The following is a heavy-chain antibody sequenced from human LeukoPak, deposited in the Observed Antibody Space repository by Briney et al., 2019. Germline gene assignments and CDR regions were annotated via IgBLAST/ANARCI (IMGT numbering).Heavy chain of an antibody. V-gene: IGHV4-59*01. CDR1: GGSISSYY. J-gene: IGHJ6*02. Sequence: SETLSLTCSVSGGSISSYYWSWLAQPPGQGLEWCGYIYDSGSTNYNPSLKRRVTISVDTSQTQFSLKLSSVTAADTAVYYCARGGSGYDSFYYYGMDVWGQGTTVTVSS. D-gene: IGHD5-12*01. CDR3: ARGGSGYDSFYYYGMDV. CDR2: IYDSGST.